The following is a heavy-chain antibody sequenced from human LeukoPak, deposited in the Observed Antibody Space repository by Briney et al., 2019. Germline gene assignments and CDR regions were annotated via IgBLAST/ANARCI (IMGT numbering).Heavy chain of an antibody. J-gene: IGHJ4*02. D-gene: IGHD3-10*02. CDR3: ATYLTGLGSGGYYNP. Sequence: ASVKVSCKVSGYTLTELSMHWVRQAPGKGLEWMGGFDPEDGETIYARKFQGRVTMTEDTSTDTAYMELSSLRSEDTAVYYCATYLTGLGSGGYYNPWGQGTLVTVSS. CDR2: FDPEDGET. V-gene: IGHV1-24*01. CDR1: GYTLTELS.